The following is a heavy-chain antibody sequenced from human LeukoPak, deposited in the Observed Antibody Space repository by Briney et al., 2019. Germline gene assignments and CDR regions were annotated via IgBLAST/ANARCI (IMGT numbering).Heavy chain of an antibody. J-gene: IGHJ6*04. CDR3: AKDSIYYGSGNFMDV. CDR1: GYSFTSYW. D-gene: IGHD3-10*01. CDR2: IYPGDSDT. V-gene: IGHV5-51*01. Sequence: GESLKISCKGSGYSFTSYWIGWVRQMPGKGLEWRGIIYPGDSDTRYSPSFQGQVTISVDKSISTAYLQWSSLRPEDKAVYYCAKDSIYYGSGNFMDVWGKGTTVTISS.